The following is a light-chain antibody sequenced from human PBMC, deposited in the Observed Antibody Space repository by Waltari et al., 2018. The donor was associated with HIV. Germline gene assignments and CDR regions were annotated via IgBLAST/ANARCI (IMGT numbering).Light chain of an antibody. Sequence: DIQMPQSPSSLSASVGDRVTVTCRASQTISTSLNWYQQKPGKAPNLLIYAASTLHGGVPSRFSGSGSGTDFTLTITNVQPEDFAAYFCQQSYHTRITFGQGTRLEIK. CDR2: AAS. J-gene: IGKJ5*01. V-gene: IGKV1-39*01. CDR1: QTISTS. CDR3: QQSYHTRIT.